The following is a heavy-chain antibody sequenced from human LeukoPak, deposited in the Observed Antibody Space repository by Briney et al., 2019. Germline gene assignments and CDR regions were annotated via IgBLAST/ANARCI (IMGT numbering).Heavy chain of an antibody. Sequence: GGSLRLSCAASGFTFSSYAMHWVRQAPGKGLEWVAVISYDGSNKYYADSVKGRFTISRDNSKNTLYLQMNSLRAEDTAVYYCARDFQSSRVIDYWGQGTLVTVSS. CDR2: ISYDGSNK. J-gene: IGHJ4*02. V-gene: IGHV3-30-3*01. D-gene: IGHD6-13*01. CDR3: ARDFQSSRVIDY. CDR1: GFTFSSYA.